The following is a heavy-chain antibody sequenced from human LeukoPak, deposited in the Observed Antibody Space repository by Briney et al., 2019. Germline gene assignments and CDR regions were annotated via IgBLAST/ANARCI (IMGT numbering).Heavy chain of an antibody. CDR1: GGSITIKNFY. CDR3: VRGYYDLLTGYSEFDS. J-gene: IGHJ4*02. V-gene: IGHV4-39*07. CDR2: LHYSGST. Sequence: PSETLSLTCTVSGGSITIKNFYWGWIRQPPGKGLEWIGNLHYSGSTYYNASLMSRVTISVDTSKNQFSLRLSSVTAADTAIYYCVRGYYDLLTGYSEFDSWGQGTLVTVSS. D-gene: IGHD3-9*01.